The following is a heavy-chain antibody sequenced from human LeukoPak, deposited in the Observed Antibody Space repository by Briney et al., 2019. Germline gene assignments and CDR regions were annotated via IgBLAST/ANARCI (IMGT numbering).Heavy chain of an antibody. D-gene: IGHD3-10*01. CDR3: ERGWQDGSSDY. CDR2: IYYSGST. V-gene: IGHV4-39*07. CDR1: GCSISSNSYY. Sequence: SETLSLTCTVSGCSISSNSYYWVWQPQAPGMEREWIVSIYYSGSTYYNPSLKSRVTISVDTYKNQFSLMQSSVTAAATGVYYCERGWQDGSSDYWGQRNLVTVS. J-gene: IGHJ4*02.